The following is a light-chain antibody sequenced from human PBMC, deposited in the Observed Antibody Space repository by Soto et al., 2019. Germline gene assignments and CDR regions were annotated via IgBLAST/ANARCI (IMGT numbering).Light chain of an antibody. CDR2: DND. Sequence: QSVLTQPPSASGTPGQRVTISASGSSSNIGSNPVSWYQQRPGTAPKLLIYDNDERPSGVPVRFSGSKSATSASLAISGLQSEDEGDYYCATWDDRRNGYVFGPGTKVTVL. J-gene: IGLJ1*01. V-gene: IGLV1-44*01. CDR1: SSNIGSNP. CDR3: ATWDDRRNGYV.